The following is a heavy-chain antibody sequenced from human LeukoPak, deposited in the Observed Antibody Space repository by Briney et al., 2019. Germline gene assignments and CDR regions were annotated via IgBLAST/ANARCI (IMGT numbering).Heavy chain of an antibody. D-gene: IGHD3-3*01. V-gene: IGHV1-18*01. CDR2: ISAYNGNT. CDR1: GYTFTSYG. CDR3: ARDSTTIFGVVYPYYYYYMDV. J-gene: IGHJ6*03. Sequence: ASVKVSCKASGYTFTSYGISWVQQAPGQGLEWMGWISAYNGNTNYAQKLQGRVTMTTDTSTSTAYMELRSLRSDDTAVYYCARDSTTIFGVVYPYYYYYMDVWGKGTTVTVSS.